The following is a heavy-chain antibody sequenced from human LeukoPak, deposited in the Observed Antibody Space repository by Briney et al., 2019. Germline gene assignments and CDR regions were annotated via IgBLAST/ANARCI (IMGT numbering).Heavy chain of an antibody. CDR1: GFTFSGYW. CDR3: VRASYSTSSRNWFDP. V-gene: IGHV3-74*01. D-gene: IGHD6-6*01. J-gene: IGHJ5*02. CDR2: IKGDGSST. Sequence: PGGSLRLSCAASGFTFSGYWMHWARQAPGTGLVWVSHIKGDGSSTSYADSVKGRFTISRDNAKNTLYLQMNSLRAEDTAVFYCVRASYSTSSRNWFDPWGQGTLVTVSS.